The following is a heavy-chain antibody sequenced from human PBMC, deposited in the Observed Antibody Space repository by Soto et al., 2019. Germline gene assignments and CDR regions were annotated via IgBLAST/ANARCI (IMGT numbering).Heavy chain of an antibody. Sequence: QVQLVQSGAEVKKPGSSVKVSCKASGGTFSSYALSWVRQAPRQGLDRMGGIIPIFGRANYAQKFQGRVTITADESTSTAYRDLSSMRSEDTAVSYCARDREYSSSDVVPYGMDVWGQGTTVTVSS. CDR2: IIPIFGRA. CDR1: GGTFSSYA. J-gene: IGHJ6*02. V-gene: IGHV1-69*12. CDR3: ARDREYSSSDVVPYGMDV. D-gene: IGHD6-6*01.